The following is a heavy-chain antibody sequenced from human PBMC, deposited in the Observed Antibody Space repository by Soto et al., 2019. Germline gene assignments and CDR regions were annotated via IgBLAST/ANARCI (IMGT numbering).Heavy chain of an antibody. D-gene: IGHD2-15*01. J-gene: IGHJ3*02. V-gene: IGHV1-8*01. CDR2: MNPNSGNT. Sequence: ASVNVSCKASGYTFTSYDINWVRQATGQGLEWMGWMNPNSGNTGYAQKFQGRVTMTRNTSISTAYMELSSLRSEDTAVYYCARGLGYCSGGSCYSDAFDIWGQGTMVTVSS. CDR1: GYTFTSYD. CDR3: ARGLGYCSGGSCYSDAFDI.